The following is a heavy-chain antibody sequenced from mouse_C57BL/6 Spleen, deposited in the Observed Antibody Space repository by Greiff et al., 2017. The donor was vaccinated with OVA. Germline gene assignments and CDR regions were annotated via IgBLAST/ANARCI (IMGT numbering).Heavy chain of an antibody. CDR2: ISSGSSTI. J-gene: IGHJ4*01. CDR1: GFTFSDYG. Sequence: EVKLQESGGGLVKPGGSLKLSCAASGFTFSDYGMHWVRQAPEKGLEWVAYISSGSSTIYYADTVKGRFTISRDTAKNTLFLQMTSLRSEDTAIDYCARLYDGYHYYAMDYWGQGTSVTVSS. D-gene: IGHD2-3*01. V-gene: IGHV5-17*01. CDR3: ARLYDGYHYYAMDY.